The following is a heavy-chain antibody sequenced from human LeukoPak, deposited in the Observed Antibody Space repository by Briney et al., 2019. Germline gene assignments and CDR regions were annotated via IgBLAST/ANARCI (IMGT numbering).Heavy chain of an antibody. D-gene: IGHD4-11*01. J-gene: IGHJ4*02. CDR2: IYHSGST. Sequence: PSETLSLTCAVSGGSISSGGYYWSWIRQPPGKGLEWIGNIYHSGSTYYNPSLKSRVTISVDRSKNQFSLKLSSVTAADTAVYYCARTVGRTASISYWGQGTLVTVSS. CDR3: ARTVGRTASISY. CDR1: GGSISSGGYY. V-gene: IGHV4-30-2*01.